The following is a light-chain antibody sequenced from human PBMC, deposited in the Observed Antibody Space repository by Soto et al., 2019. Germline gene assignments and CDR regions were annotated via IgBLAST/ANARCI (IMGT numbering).Light chain of an antibody. V-gene: IGKV3-20*01. CDR1: QRVSARY. CDR2: GAS. Sequence: EIVLTQSPGTLSLSPGDRATLSCRASQRVSARYLAWFHQKPGQAPRLLIFGASARATGIPDRFSGSGSGTDFTLTIDRLQPEDFAMYYCQQYSDSPPTFGQGTKLEIK. J-gene: IGKJ1*01. CDR3: QQYSDSPPT.